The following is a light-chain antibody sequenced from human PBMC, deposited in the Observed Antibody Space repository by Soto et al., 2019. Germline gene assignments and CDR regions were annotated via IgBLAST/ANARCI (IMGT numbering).Light chain of an antibody. CDR1: QSISSW. V-gene: IGKV1-5*03. CDR2: KAS. CDR3: QQYNSYPWT. Sequence: DIPMTQSPFTLSASVGDRVTITCRASQSISSWLAWYQQQPGKAPKLLIYKASTVESGVPSRFSGSGSGTEFTLTISSLQPDDFATYYCQQYNSYPWTFGQGTKVEIK. J-gene: IGKJ1*01.